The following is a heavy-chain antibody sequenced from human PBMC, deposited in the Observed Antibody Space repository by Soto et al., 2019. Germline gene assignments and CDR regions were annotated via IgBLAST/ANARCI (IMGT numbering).Heavy chain of an antibody. V-gene: IGHV1-46*03. D-gene: IGHD3-10*01. CDR1: GFPFTRYH. CDR3: AREAEEYSGSDY. J-gene: IGHJ4*02. CDR2: INPSTTTT. Sequence: ASVKVSCKASGFPFTRYHMHWLRQAPGQGLEWLGVINPSTTTTYAQRLQGRVTMTRDTSTSTVYMELSSLRSDDTAVYYCAREAEEYSGSDYWGPGSLVTVSS.